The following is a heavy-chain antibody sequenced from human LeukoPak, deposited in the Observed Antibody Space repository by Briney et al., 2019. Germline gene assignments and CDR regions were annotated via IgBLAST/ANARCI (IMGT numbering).Heavy chain of an antibody. CDR2: IKQDGSKT. CDR1: GFTFSSYW. CDR3: ARALGDYCSSTSCHYFDY. D-gene: IGHD2-2*01. J-gene: IGHJ4*02. Sequence: PGGSLRLSCAASGFTFSSYWMSWVRQAPGKGLEWVANIKQDGSKTYYVESVKGRFTISRDKAKNSLYLQMNSLRVDDTAVYYCARALGDYCSSTSCHYFDYWGQGTLVIVSS. V-gene: IGHV3-7*05.